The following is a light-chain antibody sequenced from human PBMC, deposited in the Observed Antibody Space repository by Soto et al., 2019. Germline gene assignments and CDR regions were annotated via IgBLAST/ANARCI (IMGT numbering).Light chain of an antibody. J-gene: IGKJ1*01. CDR3: QKYDSAPQT. Sequence: DIQMTQSPSSLSTSVRDRVTITCRPSQGISNYLAWYQQKPGKVPKLLIYASSTLLSGVPSRFRGSGSGADFPLTISSRQPEDVATYYCQKYDSAPQTLGQGTKVHIK. V-gene: IGKV1-27*01. CDR1: QGISNY. CDR2: ASS.